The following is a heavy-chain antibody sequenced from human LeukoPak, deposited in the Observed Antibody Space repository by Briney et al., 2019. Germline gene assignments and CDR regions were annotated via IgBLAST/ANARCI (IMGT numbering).Heavy chain of an antibody. V-gene: IGHV3-11*01. CDR2: ISSSGSTI. D-gene: IGHD1-26*01. J-gene: IGHJ3*02. CDR1: GFTFSSYW. Sequence: GGSLRLSCAASGFTFSSYWMSWIRQAPGKGLEWVSYISSSGSTIYYADSVKGRFTISRDNAKNSLYLQMNSLRAEDTAVYYCARDPGGSYLDAFDIWGQGTMVTVSS. CDR3: ARDPGGSYLDAFDI.